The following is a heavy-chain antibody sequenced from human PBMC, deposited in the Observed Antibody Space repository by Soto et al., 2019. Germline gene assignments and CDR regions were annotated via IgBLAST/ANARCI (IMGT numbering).Heavy chain of an antibody. CDR2: IYYSGST. CDR3: ARLPYYDILTGYRYYYYGMDV. J-gene: IGHJ6*02. D-gene: IGHD3-9*01. Sequence: PSETLSLTCTVSGGTISSSSYYWGWIRQHPGKGLEWIGSIYYSGSTYYNPSLKSRVTISVDTSKNQFSLKLSSVTAADTAVYYCARLPYYDILTGYRYYYYGMDVWGQGTTVTVSS. V-gene: IGHV4-39*01. CDR1: GGTISSSSYY.